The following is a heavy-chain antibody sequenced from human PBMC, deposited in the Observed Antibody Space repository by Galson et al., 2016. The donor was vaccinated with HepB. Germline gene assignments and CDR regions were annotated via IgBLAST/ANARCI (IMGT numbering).Heavy chain of an antibody. V-gene: IGHV3-11*06. D-gene: IGHD3-16*01. Sequence: LRLSCAASGFTFRAYHMSWIRQIAGKGLEWVSFIGTSGSVTNYADSVKGRFTNSRDNAGNLLLLHMESLSAEDTAAYFCAQGLGISERYFELWGRCTLVTVSS. CDR3: AQGLGISERYFEL. CDR1: GFTFRAYH. CDR2: IGTSGSVT. J-gene: IGHJ2*01.